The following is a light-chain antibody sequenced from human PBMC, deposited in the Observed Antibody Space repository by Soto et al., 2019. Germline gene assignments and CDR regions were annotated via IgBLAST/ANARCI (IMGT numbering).Light chain of an antibody. CDR3: QQSYSTLLT. J-gene: IGKJ4*01. CDR1: QSINTY. V-gene: IGKV1-39*01. CDR2: VAS. Sequence: DIQMTQSPSSLSASVGDRVTITCRASQSINTYLNWYQQKPGKVPKLLIYVASSLQSGVPSRFSGSGSGTDFTLTISSLQPEDFATYYCQQSYSTLLTFGGGTKVEIK.